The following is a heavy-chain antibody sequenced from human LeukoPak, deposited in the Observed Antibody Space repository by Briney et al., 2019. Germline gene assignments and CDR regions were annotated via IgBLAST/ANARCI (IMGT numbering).Heavy chain of an antibody. D-gene: IGHD5-18*01. CDR3: AREERDTAISFDY. Sequence: PSETLSLTCTVSGGSISSGDYYWSWIRQPPGKGLEWIGYIYYSGSTYYNPSLKSRVTISVDTSKNQFSLKLSSVTAADTAVYYCAREERDTAISFDYWGQGTLVTVSS. J-gene: IGHJ4*02. CDR1: GGSISSGDYY. V-gene: IGHV4-30-4*08. CDR2: IYYSGST.